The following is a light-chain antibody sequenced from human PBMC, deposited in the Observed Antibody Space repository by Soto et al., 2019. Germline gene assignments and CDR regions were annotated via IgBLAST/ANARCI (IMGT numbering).Light chain of an antibody. Sequence: EIQISQSPSTLSASVGGTVTITCRASQSISSWLAWYQQKPGIAPKLLIYKASTLQSGVPSRFSASGYGTVFTLTISRLQPDDSANYYCQQYDVYSTFGQGTKVEI. CDR3: QQYDVYST. CDR2: KAS. CDR1: QSISSW. V-gene: IGKV1-5*03. J-gene: IGKJ1*01.